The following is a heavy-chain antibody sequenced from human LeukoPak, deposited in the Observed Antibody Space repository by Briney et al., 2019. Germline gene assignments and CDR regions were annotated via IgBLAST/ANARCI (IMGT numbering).Heavy chain of an antibody. J-gene: IGHJ5*02. CDR2: IWYDGSNK. CDR3: ARDQYVATTAGPFDP. Sequence: GGSLRLSCAASGFTFSSYGMHWVRQAPGKGLEWVAVIWYDGSNKYYADSVKGRFTISRDNSKNTLYLQMNSLRAEDTAVYYCARDQYVATTAGPFDPWGQGTLVTVSS. V-gene: IGHV3-33*01. CDR1: GFTFSSYG. D-gene: IGHD5-24*01.